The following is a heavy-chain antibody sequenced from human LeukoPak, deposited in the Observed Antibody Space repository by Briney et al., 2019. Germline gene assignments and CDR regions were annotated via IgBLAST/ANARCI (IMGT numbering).Heavy chain of an antibody. CDR1: GFSFSTYS. Sequence: GGSLRLSCAASGFSFSTYSMNWVRQAPGQWPEWISYITDNGKNKYYADSMKGRFTISRDNVKNSLYLQMDSLRAEDTAVYYCARGVVGDGDYFGIWGQGTLVTVSS. J-gene: IGHJ4*02. CDR3: ARGVVGDGDYFGI. V-gene: IGHV3-48*01. D-gene: IGHD5-24*01. CDR2: ITDNGKNK.